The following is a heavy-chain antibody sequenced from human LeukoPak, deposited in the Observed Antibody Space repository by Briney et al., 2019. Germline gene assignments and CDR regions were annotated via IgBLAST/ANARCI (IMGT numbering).Heavy chain of an antibody. D-gene: IGHD3-9*01. CDR3: ARYEALTGYFGY. J-gene: IGHJ4*02. CDR2: IDQSGST. V-gene: IGHV4-34*10. Sequence: PSETLSLTCGVSGGYFSGYYWAWIRQPPGKGLEWIGEIDQSGSTKYNPSLKSRVTISVDTSKNQFSLKLSSVTAADTAVYYCARYEALTGYFGYWGQGTLVTVSS. CDR1: GGYFSGYY.